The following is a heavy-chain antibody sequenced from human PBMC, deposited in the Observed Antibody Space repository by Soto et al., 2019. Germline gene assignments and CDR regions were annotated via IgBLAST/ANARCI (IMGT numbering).Heavy chain of an antibody. J-gene: IGHJ4*02. V-gene: IGHV1-46*01. D-gene: IGHD4-17*01. CDR2: INPNGGST. CDR1: ADTFTSYY. Sequence: VQLVQSGAEVKKPGASVKLSCKAPADTFTSYYIHWVRQAPGHGLEWMGIINPNGGSTSYAQKFLGRVTVTRDASTTTVYMELNSLRSGDTAVYYCARDLDVTTVTTSFDSWGQGTLVTVSS. CDR3: ARDLDVTTVTTSFDS.